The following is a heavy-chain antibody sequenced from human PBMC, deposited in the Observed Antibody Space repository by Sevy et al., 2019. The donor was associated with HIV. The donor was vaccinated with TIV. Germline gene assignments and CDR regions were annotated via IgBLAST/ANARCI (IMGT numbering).Heavy chain of an antibody. CDR2: IYYSGST. CDR1: GGSISSGGYY. CDR3: ASIPHSSSYSFDY. V-gene: IGHV4-31*03. Sequence: SETLSLTCTVSGGSISSGGYYWSWIRQHPGKGLEWIGYIYYSGSTYYNPSLKSRVTISVDTSKNQFSLKLSSVTAADTAVYYCASIPHSSSYSFDYWGQGTLVTVSS. J-gene: IGHJ4*02. D-gene: IGHD6-13*01.